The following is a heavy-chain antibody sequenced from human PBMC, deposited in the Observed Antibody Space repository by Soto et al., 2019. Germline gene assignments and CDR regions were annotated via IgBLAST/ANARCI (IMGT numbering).Heavy chain of an antibody. CDR3: SRVDPGETSPFDH. V-gene: IGHV1-46*03. CDR2: INPFDGSR. D-gene: IGHD3-10*01. Sequence: VSVKVSCEASGYRFTSYYIRWVRQAPGQGLEWMGWINPFDGSRMFAQSFQGRVTMTRDTSTSTVYMEVSSLRSEDTAVYYCSRVDPGETSPFDHWGQGTLVTVSS. J-gene: IGHJ4*02. CDR1: GYRFTSYY.